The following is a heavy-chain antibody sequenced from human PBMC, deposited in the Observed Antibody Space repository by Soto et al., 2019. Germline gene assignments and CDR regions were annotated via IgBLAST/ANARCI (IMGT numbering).Heavy chain of an antibody. Sequence: GESLKISCKGSGYSFTSYWISWVRQMPGKGLECLGWFYLIDSYTNYCPSFQGHVTISADKSISTAYLQWSSLKASDTAMFYCASDQYDFWSGYLYYYGMDVWGQGTTVTVSS. CDR2: FYLIDSYT. V-gene: IGHV5-10-1*01. CDR1: GYSFTSYW. CDR3: ASDQYDFWSGYLYYYGMDV. D-gene: IGHD3-3*01. J-gene: IGHJ6*02.